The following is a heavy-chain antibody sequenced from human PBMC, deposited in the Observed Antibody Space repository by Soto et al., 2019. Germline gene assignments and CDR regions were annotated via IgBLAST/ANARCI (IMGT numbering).Heavy chain of an antibody. J-gene: IGHJ6*02. V-gene: IGHV3-48*03. D-gene: IGHD5-18*01. Sequence: GGSLRLSCAASGFTFSSYEMNWVRQAPGKGLEWVSYISSSGSTIYYADSVKGRFTISRDNAKNSVYLQMNSLRAEDTAVYYCARSWIHSYALSMDVWGQGTTVTVSS. CDR2: ISSSGSTI. CDR3: ARSWIHSYALSMDV. CDR1: GFTFSSYE.